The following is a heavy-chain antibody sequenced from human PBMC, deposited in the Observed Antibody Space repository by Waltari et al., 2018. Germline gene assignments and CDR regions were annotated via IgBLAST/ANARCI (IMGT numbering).Heavy chain of an antibody. CDR3: ARVGIRARIAAAGTLDY. Sequence: QLQLQESGPGLVKPSETLSLTCTVSGYSISSGYYWGWIRQPPGKGLEWIGSIYHSGSTYYNPSLKSRVTISVDTSKNQFSLKLSSVTAADTAVYYCARVGIRARIAAAGTLDYWGQGTLVTVSS. CDR2: IYHSGST. V-gene: IGHV4-38-2*02. CDR1: GYSISSGYY. J-gene: IGHJ4*02. D-gene: IGHD6-13*01.